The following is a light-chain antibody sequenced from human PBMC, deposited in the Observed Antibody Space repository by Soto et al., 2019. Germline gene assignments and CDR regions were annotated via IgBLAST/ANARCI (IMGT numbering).Light chain of an antibody. CDR2: ATS. J-gene: IGKJ2*01. CDR3: HCEQFDSSRIYS. V-gene: IGKV3-20*01. Sequence: IVLTQSPGTLSLSPGERATLSCRASQSVNSGCLAWYQQKPGQAPRLLIYATSIRTTDFTDRFSGSGSGTDFTLTISGVEPEDSAVYYCHCEQFDSSRIYSFGQGTKLEIK. CDR1: QSVNSGC.